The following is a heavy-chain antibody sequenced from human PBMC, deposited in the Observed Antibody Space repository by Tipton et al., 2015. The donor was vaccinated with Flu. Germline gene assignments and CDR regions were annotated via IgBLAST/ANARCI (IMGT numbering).Heavy chain of an antibody. D-gene: IGHD3-3*01. CDR2: IHHSGST. V-gene: IGHV4-4*02. J-gene: IGHJ6*02. CDR1: GGSISSSKW. CDR3: ARSYDFWSGYPYGMDV. Sequence: TLPLTCSVSGGSISSSKWWSWVRQPPGKGLEWIGEIHHSGSTNYNPSLKSRVTISVDKSKNQFSLKLRSVAAADTAVYYCARSYDFWSGYPYGMDVWGQGTTVTVSS.